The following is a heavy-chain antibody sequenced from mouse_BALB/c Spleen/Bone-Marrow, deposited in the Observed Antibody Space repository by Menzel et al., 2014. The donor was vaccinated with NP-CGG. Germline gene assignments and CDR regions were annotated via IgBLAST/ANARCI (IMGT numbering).Heavy chain of an antibody. CDR3: ARYGNYCYAMDY. CDR1: GFNIKDTY. J-gene: IGHJ4*01. D-gene: IGHD2-1*01. V-gene: IGHV14-3*02. CDR2: IDPANGNT. Sequence: EVKLMESGAELVKPGASVKLSCTASGFNIKDTYMHWVKQRPEQGLEWIGRIDPANGNTKYDPKFQGKATITADTSSNTAYLQLSSLTSEDTAVYYCARYGNYCYAMDYRGQGTSVTVSS.